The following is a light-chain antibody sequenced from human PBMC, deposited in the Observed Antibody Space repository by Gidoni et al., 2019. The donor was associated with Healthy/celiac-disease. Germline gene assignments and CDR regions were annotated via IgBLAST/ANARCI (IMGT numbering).Light chain of an antibody. Sequence: DIVMTKSPDSLAVSLGERATINCKSSQSVLYSSNNKNYLAWYQQKPGQPPKLLIYWASTRESGVPDRVSGSGSGTDFTLTSSSLQAEDVAVYYCQQYYSTPWTFGQGTKVEIK. J-gene: IGKJ1*01. CDR1: QSVLYSSNNKNY. CDR3: QQYYSTPWT. CDR2: WAS. V-gene: IGKV4-1*01.